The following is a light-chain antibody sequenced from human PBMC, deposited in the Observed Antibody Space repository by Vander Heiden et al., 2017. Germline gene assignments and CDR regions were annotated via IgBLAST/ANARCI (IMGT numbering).Light chain of an antibody. CDR3: QQSYSSPFT. CDR1: QSISDY. Sequence: DIQMTQSPSSLSASVGERVTIPCRASQSISDYLNWYQQKPGKAPNLLFYAASSLRSGVPSRFSGSGSGTDFALTISSLQPEDFATYYCQQSYSSPFTFGPGTKVDIK. V-gene: IGKV1-39*01. CDR2: AAS. J-gene: IGKJ3*01.